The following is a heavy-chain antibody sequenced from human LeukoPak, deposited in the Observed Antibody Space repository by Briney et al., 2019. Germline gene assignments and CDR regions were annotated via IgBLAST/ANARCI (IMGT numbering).Heavy chain of an antibody. J-gene: IGHJ6*02. CDR3: LNWKLEDGMDV. D-gene: IGHD1-20*01. V-gene: IGHV3-30-3*01. Sequence: GGSLRLSCAASGFTFSSYAMHWVRRAPGKGLEWVAVISYDGSNKYYADSVKGRSTISRDNSKNTLYLQMNSLRAEDTAVYYCLNWKLEDGMDVWGQGTTVTVSS. CDR2: ISYDGSNK. CDR1: GFTFSSYA.